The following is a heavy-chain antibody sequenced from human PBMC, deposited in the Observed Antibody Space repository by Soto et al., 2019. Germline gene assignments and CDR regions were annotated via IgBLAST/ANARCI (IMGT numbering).Heavy chain of an antibody. CDR2: IYSGGST. CDR1: GFTVSSNY. CDR3: ASLGYSYELDY. V-gene: IGHV3-53*01. J-gene: IGHJ4*02. D-gene: IGHD5-18*01. Sequence: GGSLRLSCAASGFTVSSNYMSWVRQAPGKGLEWVSVIYSGGSTYYADSVKGRFTISRDNSKNTLYLQMNSLRAEDTAVYYCASLGYSYELDYWGQGTLVTVSS.